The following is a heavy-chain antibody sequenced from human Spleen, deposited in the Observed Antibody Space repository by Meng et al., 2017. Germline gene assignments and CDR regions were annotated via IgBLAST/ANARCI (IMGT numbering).Heavy chain of an antibody. Sequence: GESLKISYAASGFNVRGGYMSWVRQAPGKGLEWVSAIYGDGTTYFADSVKGRFTLYTDNSKNTLYLQLNSLRPEDTALYYCVTGGHYYGTWGQGTVVTVSS. V-gene: IGHV3-66*02. J-gene: IGHJ3*01. CDR3: VTGGHYYGT. D-gene: IGHD3-10*01. CDR2: IYGDGTT. CDR1: GFNVRGGY.